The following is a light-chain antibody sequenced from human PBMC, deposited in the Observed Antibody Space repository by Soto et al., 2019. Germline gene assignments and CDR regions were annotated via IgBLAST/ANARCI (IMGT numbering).Light chain of an antibody. Sequence: IQLTQSPPSLSASVGDRVTITCRASQGISSFLACYQQSPGKAPKLLIYYASTLQSGVPSMFSGSGSGTELTLTISSLQPEDFASYYCQHLYSYPLTFGGGTKIEI. V-gene: IGKV1-9*01. J-gene: IGKJ4*01. CDR3: QHLYSYPLT. CDR2: YAS. CDR1: QGISSF.